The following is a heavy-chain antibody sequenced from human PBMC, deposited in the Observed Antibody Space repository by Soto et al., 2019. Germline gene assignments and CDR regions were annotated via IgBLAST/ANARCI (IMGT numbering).Heavy chain of an antibody. Sequence: SGGSLRLSCAASGFTFSNYGMHWVRQAPGKGLDWVAVISYDGNNQYYADSVKGRFTISRDNSKKTLYLQMNSLRAEDTAVYYCAKDRTTLYDAVDYWGQGTLVTVSS. D-gene: IGHD1-7*01. CDR3: AKDRTTLYDAVDY. CDR1: GFTFSNYG. CDR2: ISYDGNNQ. V-gene: IGHV3-30*18. J-gene: IGHJ4*02.